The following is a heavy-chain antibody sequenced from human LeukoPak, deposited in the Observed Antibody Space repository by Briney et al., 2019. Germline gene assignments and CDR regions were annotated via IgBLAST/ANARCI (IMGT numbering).Heavy chain of an antibody. CDR3: ARKGEVYGDYDY. D-gene: IGHD4-17*01. V-gene: IGHV1-2*02. J-gene: IGHJ4*02. Sequence: ASVKVSCKASGYTFTGYYMHWVRQAPGQGLEWMGWIFPSSGGPRYAQKVQGRVTMTRDTSISTAYMELSSLRSDDTAVYYCARKGEVYGDYDYWGQGTLVTVSS. CDR2: IFPSSGGP. CDR1: GYTFTGYY.